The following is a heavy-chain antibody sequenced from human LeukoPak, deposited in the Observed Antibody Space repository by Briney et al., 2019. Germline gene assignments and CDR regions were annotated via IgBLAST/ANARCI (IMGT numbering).Heavy chain of an antibody. Sequence: ASVKVSCKASGYTFTDYYMHWVRQAPGQGLEWMGWINPNSGGTSYAQKFQGRVPMTRDTSISTAYMELSRLRSDDTAVYYCARDRFTMIVVSRDAFDIWGQGTMLTVSS. CDR1: GYTFTDYY. D-gene: IGHD3-22*01. V-gene: IGHV1-2*02. CDR3: ARDRFTMIVVSRDAFDI. CDR2: INPNSGGT. J-gene: IGHJ3*02.